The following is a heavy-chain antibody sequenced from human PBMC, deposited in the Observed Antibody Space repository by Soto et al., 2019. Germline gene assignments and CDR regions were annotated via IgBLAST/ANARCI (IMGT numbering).Heavy chain of an antibody. V-gene: IGHV4-39*01. CDR2: IYNSGST. J-gene: IGHJ5*02. D-gene: IGHD6-13*01. CDR3: ARRARASGTAWWFAP. Sequence: QLQLQESGPGLVKPSETLSLTCTVSGGSISSSSFHWGWIRQPPGKGLEWIGSIYNSGSTYYSPSPQRRVTRTVITSRNPSSRNRSSVTDAYTAVYYWARRARASGTAWWFAPWGQGTLATVSS. CDR1: GGSISSSSFH.